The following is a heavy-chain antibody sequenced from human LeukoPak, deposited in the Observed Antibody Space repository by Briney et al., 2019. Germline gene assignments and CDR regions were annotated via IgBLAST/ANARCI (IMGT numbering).Heavy chain of an antibody. D-gene: IGHD6-6*01. V-gene: IGHV4-39*01. Sequence: SETLSLTCTVSGGSISSGSYYWGWIRQPPGKGLEWIGSIYYSGSTYYNPSLKSRVTISVDTSKNQFSLKLSSVTAADTAVYYCARHARVAAFDYWGQGTLSPSPQ. CDR3: ARHARVAAFDY. J-gene: IGHJ4*02. CDR2: IYYSGST. CDR1: GGSISSGSYY.